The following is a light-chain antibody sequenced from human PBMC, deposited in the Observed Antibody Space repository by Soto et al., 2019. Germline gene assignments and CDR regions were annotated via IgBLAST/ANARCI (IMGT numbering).Light chain of an antibody. J-gene: IGKJ5*01. CDR3: QQYGSSPIT. V-gene: IGKV3-20*01. CDR1: QSVSSTY. Sequence: EIVLTQSPGTLSLSPGERATLSCRASQSVRASQSVSSTYLAWYQQKPGQAPRLLIYGASTRAPGIPDRISGSGSGTDFTLTISRLEPEDFAVDYCQQYGSSPITFGQGTRLEIK. CDR2: GAS.